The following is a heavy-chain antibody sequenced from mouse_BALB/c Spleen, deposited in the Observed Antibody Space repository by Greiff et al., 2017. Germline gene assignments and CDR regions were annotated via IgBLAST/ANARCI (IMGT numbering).Heavy chain of an antibody. J-gene: IGHJ4*01. CDR3: ARAYYRYDGYAMDY. CDR1: GFTFTDYY. D-gene: IGHD2-14*01. V-gene: IGHV7-3*02. CDR2: IRNKANGYTT. Sequence: DVQLVESGGGLVQPGGSLRLSCATSGFTFTDYYMSWVRQPPGKALEWLGFIRNKANGYTTEYSASVKGRFTISRDNSQSILYLQMNTLRAEDSATYYCARAYYRYDGYAMDYWGQGTSVTVSS.